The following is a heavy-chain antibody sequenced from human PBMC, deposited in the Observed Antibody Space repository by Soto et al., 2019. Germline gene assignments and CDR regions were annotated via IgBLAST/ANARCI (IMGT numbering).Heavy chain of an antibody. D-gene: IGHD3-10*01. J-gene: IGHJ6*02. V-gene: IGHV3-11*06. Sequence: PGGSLRLSCAASGFTFSDYYMGWIRQAPGKGLEWVSYISSSSSYTNYADSVKGRFTISRDNAKNSLYLQMNSLRAEDTAVYYCAREGNYGSVLRVHYGMDVWGQGTTVTVSS. CDR2: ISSSSSYT. CDR1: GFTFSDYY. CDR3: AREGNYGSVLRVHYGMDV.